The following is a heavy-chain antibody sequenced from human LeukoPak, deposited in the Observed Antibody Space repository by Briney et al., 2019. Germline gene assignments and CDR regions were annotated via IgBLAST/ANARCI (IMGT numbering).Heavy chain of an antibody. Sequence: GASVKVSCKASGYTFTSYDINWVRQATGQGLEWMGWMNPNSGNTGYAQKFQGRVTMTRNTSISTAYMELSSLRSEDTAVYYCARRRQWLEHPNWFDPWGQGTLVTVSS. CDR2: MNPNSGNT. V-gene: IGHV1-8*01. J-gene: IGHJ5*02. CDR1: GYTFTSYD. CDR3: ARRRQWLEHPNWFDP. D-gene: IGHD6-19*01.